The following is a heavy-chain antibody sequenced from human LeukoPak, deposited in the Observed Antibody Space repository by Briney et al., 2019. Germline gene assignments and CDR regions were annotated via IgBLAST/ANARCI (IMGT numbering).Heavy chain of an antibody. CDR1: GFTFSDYA. CDR3: SVSPGSYYYMDV. J-gene: IGHJ6*03. D-gene: IGHD6-25*01. V-gene: IGHV3-23*01. CDR2: IEASGGAT. Sequence: GESLRLSCAASGFTFSDYAMYWVRQAPGKGLEWVSSIEASGGATYYADSVKGRFTISRDNSKNTFYLQMNSLRAEDTAVYYCSVSPGSYYYMDVWGKGTTVTVSS.